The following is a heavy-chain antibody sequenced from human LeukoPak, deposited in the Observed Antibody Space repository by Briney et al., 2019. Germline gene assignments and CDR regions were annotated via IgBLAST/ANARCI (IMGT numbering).Heavy chain of an antibody. CDR2: IYHSGST. V-gene: IGHV4-38-2*01. CDR1: GYSISSGYY. CDR3: ARLTRGMIVVVMIGIDY. J-gene: IGHJ4*02. Sequence: SETLSLTCAVSGYSISSGYYGGWIRQPPGKGLEWIGSIYHSGSTYYNPSLNGRVTISVDTSKNQFSLKLSSVTAADTAVYYCARLTRGMIVVVMIGIDYWGQGTLVTVSS. D-gene: IGHD3-22*01.